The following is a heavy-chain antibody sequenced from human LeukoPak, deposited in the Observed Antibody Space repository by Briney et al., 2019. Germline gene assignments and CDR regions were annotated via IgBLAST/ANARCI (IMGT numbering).Heavy chain of an antibody. CDR1: SGSISSGGYS. V-gene: IGHV4-30-2*03. CDR2: IDNSGST. CDR3: ARPPGIAAAWFDP. D-gene: IGHD6-13*01. J-gene: IGHJ5*02. Sequence: SQTLSLTCAVSSGSISSGGYSWSWIRQPPGKGLEWIGSIDNSGSTYYNPSLKSRVTISADTSKDQFSLKLSSITAADTAFYYCARPPGIAAAWFDPWGQGTLVTVSS.